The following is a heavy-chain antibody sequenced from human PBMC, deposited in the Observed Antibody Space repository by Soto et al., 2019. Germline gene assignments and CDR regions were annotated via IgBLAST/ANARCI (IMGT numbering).Heavy chain of an antibody. CDR3: AKVSGRVATVDY. Sequence: LRLSCAASGFTFSSYAMSWGRQAPGKGLEWVSAISGRGGSTYYADSVKGRFTISTDNSKNTLYLQMNSLRAEDTAVYYCAKVSGRVATVDYWGQGTLVTVSS. CDR2: ISGRGGST. D-gene: IGHD5-12*01. V-gene: IGHV3-23*01. J-gene: IGHJ4*02. CDR1: GFTFSSYA.